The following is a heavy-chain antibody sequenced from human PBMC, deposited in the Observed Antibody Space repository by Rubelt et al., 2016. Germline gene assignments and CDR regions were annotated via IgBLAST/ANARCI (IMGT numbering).Heavy chain of an antibody. D-gene: IGHD3-3*01. CDR3: ARSPRYDFEDNWFDP. J-gene: IGHJ5*02. CDR2: INPSGGST. CDR1: GYTFTSYY. Sequence: QVQLVQSGAEVKKPGASVKVSCKASGYTFTSYYMHWVRQAPGQGLEWMGIINPSGGSTSYAHKAQGRVTMTRDTSTSTVYMELSSLRSEDTAVYYCARSPRYDFEDNWFDPWGQGTLVTVSS. V-gene: IGHV1-46*01.